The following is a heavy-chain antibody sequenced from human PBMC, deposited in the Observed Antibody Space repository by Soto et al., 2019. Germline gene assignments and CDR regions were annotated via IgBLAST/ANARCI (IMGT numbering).Heavy chain of an antibody. CDR2: INRDGSTT. Sequence: HPGGPLSLSCPASGFTFSNYWMNWVRQAPGEGLVWVARINRDGSTTTYADSVKGRFTISRDNAKNTLYLQMNSLRAEDTAVYYCARDRDSSGWYHYFDYWGQGTLVTVSS. CDR1: GFTFSNYW. CDR3: ARDRDSSGWYHYFDY. D-gene: IGHD6-19*01. V-gene: IGHV3-74*03. J-gene: IGHJ4*02.